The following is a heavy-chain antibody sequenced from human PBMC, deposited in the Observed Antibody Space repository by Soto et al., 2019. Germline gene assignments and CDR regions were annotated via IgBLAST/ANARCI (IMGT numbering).Heavy chain of an antibody. CDR3: VRVLGVAARTFDY. CDR1: GGSISPFD. Sequence: SETLSLTCTVSGGSISPFDWSWVRRPPGKGREWIGYLYYSGNTNYNPSLKSRVTISVDASKNQVSLRLTSVTVADKAVYYCVRVLGVAARTFDYWDQGTVVTVSS. V-gene: IGHV4-59*01. CDR2: LYYSGNT. J-gene: IGHJ4*02. D-gene: IGHD6-6*01.